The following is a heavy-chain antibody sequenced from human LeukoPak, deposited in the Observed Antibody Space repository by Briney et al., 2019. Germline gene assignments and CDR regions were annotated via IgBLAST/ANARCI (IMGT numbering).Heavy chain of an antibody. D-gene: IGHD3-9*01. CDR1: GFTFSSYA. Sequence: GGSLRLSCAASGFTFSSYAMSWVRQAPGKGLEWVSAISGSGGSTYYADSVKGRFTISRDNSKNTLYLQMNSLRAEDTAVYYCARDRSPLRAFDIWGQGTMVTVSS. CDR3: ARDRSPLRAFDI. J-gene: IGHJ3*02. V-gene: IGHV3-23*01. CDR2: ISGSGGST.